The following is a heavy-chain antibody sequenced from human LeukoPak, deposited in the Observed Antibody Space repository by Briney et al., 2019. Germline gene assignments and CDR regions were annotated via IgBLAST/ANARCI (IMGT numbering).Heavy chain of an antibody. CDR1: GYTFTGYY. CDR3: ARDLMLAAAAGNGDAFDI. D-gene: IGHD6-13*01. V-gene: IGHV1-2*02. Sequence: ASVKVSCKASGYTFTGYYMHWVRQAPGQGLEWMGWINPNSGGTNYAQKFQGRVTMTRDTSISTAYMELSRLRSDDTAVYYCARDLMLAAAAGNGDAFDIWGQGTMVTVSS. CDR2: INPNSGGT. J-gene: IGHJ3*02.